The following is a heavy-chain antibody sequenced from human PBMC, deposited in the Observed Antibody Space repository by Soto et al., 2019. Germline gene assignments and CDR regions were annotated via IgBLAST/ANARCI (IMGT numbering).Heavy chain of an antibody. CDR2: IYSSGTT. J-gene: IGHJ5*02. CDR1: SCFTIGGC. CDR3: ARMGLHLGELSRNWFDP. V-gene: IGHV4-31*02. D-gene: IGHD3-16*02. Sequence: PSETLSLSVNEASCFTIGGCRIWIRLHPGQGLEWIAYIYSSGTTHYNPSLKSRATISLDTSNNQFSLEVKSATAADTAVYYCARMGLHLGELSRNWFDPWGQGSLVTVSS.